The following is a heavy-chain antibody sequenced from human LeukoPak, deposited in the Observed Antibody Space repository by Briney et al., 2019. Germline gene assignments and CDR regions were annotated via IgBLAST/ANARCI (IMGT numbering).Heavy chain of an antibody. D-gene: IGHD4-23*01. V-gene: IGHV1-69*04. CDR3: ARDLNYGGNSGRPFDI. CDR2: IIPILGIA. Sequence: SVKVSCRASGGTSSSYAISWVRQAPGQGLEWMGRIIPILGIANYAQKFQGRVTITADKSTSTAYMELSSLRSEDTAVYYCARDLNYGGNSGRPFDIWGQGTMVTVSS. J-gene: IGHJ3*02. CDR1: GGTSSSYA.